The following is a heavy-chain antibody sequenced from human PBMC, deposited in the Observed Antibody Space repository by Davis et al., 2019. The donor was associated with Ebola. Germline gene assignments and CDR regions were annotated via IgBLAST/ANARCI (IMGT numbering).Heavy chain of an antibody. D-gene: IGHD3-9*01. CDR3: ARGVTDILTGFVDV. Sequence: ASVKVSCKASGYTFTSYGITWVRQAPGQGREWMGWINPHNGNTNYAQNFQGRVTITTDTSTSTAYMEVGILRSEDTAVYYCARGVTDILTGFVDVRGKGTTVTVSS. J-gene: IGHJ6*04. CDR2: INPHNGNT. V-gene: IGHV1-18*04. CDR1: GYTFTSYG.